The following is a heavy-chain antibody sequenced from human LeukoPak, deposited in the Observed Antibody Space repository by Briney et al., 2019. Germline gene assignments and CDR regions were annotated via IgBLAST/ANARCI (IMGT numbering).Heavy chain of an antibody. J-gene: IGHJ4*02. CDR1: GFTFDDYA. D-gene: IGHD3-22*01. Sequence: GRSLRLSCAASGFTFDDYAMHWVRQAPGKGLEWVSGISWNSGSIGYADSVKGRFTISRDNAKNSLYLQMNSLRAEDTAVYYCARDPLWLGDSSGYYYFDYWGQGILVTVSS. CDR2: ISWNSGSI. CDR3: ARDPLWLGDSSGYYYFDY. V-gene: IGHV3-9*01.